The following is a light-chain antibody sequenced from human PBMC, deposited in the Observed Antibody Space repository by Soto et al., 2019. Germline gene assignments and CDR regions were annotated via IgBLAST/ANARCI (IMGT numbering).Light chain of an antibody. CDR1: SGSVSSSYY. CDR2: STN. J-gene: IGLJ3*02. V-gene: IGLV8-61*01. CDR3: VLYMGSGVWV. Sequence: QTVMTQEPSFSVSPGGTVTLTCGLTSGSVSSSYYPTWYQQTPGQAPRTLISSTNTRSSGVPDRFSGSILGNKAALTITGAQADDESDYYCVLYMGSGVWVFGGGTKVTVL.